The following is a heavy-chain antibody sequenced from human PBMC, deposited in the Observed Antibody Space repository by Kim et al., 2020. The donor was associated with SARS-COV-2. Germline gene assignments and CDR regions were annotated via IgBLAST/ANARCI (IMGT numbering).Heavy chain of an antibody. J-gene: IGHJ6*03. D-gene: IGHD6-13*01. CDR3: ARGSSSPPRYYYYYMDV. Sequence: SQTLSLTCAISGDSVSSNSAAWNWFRQSPSRGLEWLGRTYYRSKWYNDYAVSVKSRITINPDTSKNQFSLQLNSVTPEDTAVYYCARGSSSPPRYYYYYMDVWGKGTTVTVSS. CDR1: GDSVSSNSAA. V-gene: IGHV6-1*01. CDR2: TYYRSKWYN.